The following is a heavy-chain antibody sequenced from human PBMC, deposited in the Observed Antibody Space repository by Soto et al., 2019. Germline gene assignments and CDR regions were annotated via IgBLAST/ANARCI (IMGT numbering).Heavy chain of an antibody. Sequence: PSETLSLTCTVSGGSISSYYWSWIRQPPGKGLEWIGYIYYSGSTNYNPSLKSRVTISVDTSKNQFSLKLSSVTAADTAVYYCASNSGSGAFDIWGQGTMVTVSS. D-gene: IGHD3-10*01. CDR2: IYYSGST. J-gene: IGHJ3*02. V-gene: IGHV4-59*08. CDR3: ASNSGSGAFDI. CDR1: GGSISSYY.